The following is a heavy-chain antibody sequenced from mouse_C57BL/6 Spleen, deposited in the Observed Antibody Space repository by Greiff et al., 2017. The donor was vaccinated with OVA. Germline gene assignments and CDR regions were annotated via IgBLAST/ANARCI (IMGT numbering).Heavy chain of an antibody. CDR1: GYTFTDYY. CDR3: ARSRGYYGSSSFAY. D-gene: IGHD1-1*01. Sequence: VQLQQSGPELVKPGASVKISCKASGYTFTDYYMNWVKQSHGKSLEWIGDINPNNGGTSYNQKFKGKATLTVDKSSSTAYMELRSLTSEDSAVYYCARSRGYYGSSSFAYWGQGTLVTVSA. J-gene: IGHJ3*01. V-gene: IGHV1-26*01. CDR2: INPNNGGT.